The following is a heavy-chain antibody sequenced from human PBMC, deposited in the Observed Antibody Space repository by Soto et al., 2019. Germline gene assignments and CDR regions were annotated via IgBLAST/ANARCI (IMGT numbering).Heavy chain of an antibody. D-gene: IGHD3-16*01. CDR3: ARGEPFDY. CDR2: ISSNGGST. CDR1: GFTFISYT. Sequence: EVQLVESGGGLVQPGDSLRLSCAASGFTFISYTMHWVRQAPGKGLEYVSAISSNGGSTYYANSVKGRFTISRDNSKNTLYLQMGSLRAEDMAVYYCARGEPFDYWGQGTLVTVSS. J-gene: IGHJ4*02. V-gene: IGHV3-64*01.